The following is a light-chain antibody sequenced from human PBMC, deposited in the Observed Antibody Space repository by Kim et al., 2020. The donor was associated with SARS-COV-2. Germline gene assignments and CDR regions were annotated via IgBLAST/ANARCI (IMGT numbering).Light chain of an antibody. Sequence: VSQGQTASITCSGTKLGDKYAYWYQQKPGQSPVLVIYQHTKRPSGISQRFSGSSSGNTATLTISPAQTMDEADYYCQAWDSSTAVFGGGTQLTVL. CDR3: QAWDSSTAV. CDR1: KLGDKY. V-gene: IGLV3-1*01. CDR2: QHT. J-gene: IGLJ3*02.